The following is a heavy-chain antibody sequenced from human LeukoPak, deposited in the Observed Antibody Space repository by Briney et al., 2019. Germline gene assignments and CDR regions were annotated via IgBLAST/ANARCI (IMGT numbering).Heavy chain of an antibody. CDR1: GFTFSSYG. CDR3: AKDSEAYCGGDCYSNAFDI. V-gene: IGHV3-30*02. D-gene: IGHD2-21*02. Sequence: PGGSLRLSCAASGFTFSSYGMHWVRQAPGKGLEWVAFIRYDGSNKCYADSVKGRFTISRDNSKNTLYLQMNSLRAEDTAVYYCAKDSEAYCGGDCYSNAFDIWGQGTMVTVSS. J-gene: IGHJ3*02. CDR2: IRYDGSNK.